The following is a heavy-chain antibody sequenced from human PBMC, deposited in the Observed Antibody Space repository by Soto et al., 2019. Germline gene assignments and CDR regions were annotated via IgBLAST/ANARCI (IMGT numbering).Heavy chain of an antibody. D-gene: IGHD1-26*01. CDR3: AKAPVGAAPPFDY. V-gene: IGHV3-30*18. CDR2: ISYDGSNK. Sequence: QVQLVESGGGVVQPGRSLRLSCAASGFTFSSYGMHWVRQAPGKGLEWVAVISYDGSNKYYADSVKGRFTISRDNSKNTLYLQMNSLRAEDTAVYYCAKAPVGAAPPFDYWGQGTLVTVSS. CDR1: GFTFSSYG. J-gene: IGHJ4*02.